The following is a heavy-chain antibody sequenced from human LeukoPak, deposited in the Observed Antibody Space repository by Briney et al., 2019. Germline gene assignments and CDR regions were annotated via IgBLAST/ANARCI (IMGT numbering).Heavy chain of an antibody. Sequence: PGGSLRLSYAASGFTVSTNYMSWVRQAPGKGLEWVSVIYSGGTTNYADSVKGRFTISRDNSKNTVYLQMNSLRAEDTAVYYCARGGYAHYYGMDVWGQGTTVTVSS. CDR3: ARGGYAHYYGMDV. CDR1: GFTVSTNY. V-gene: IGHV3-53*01. CDR2: IYSGGTT. J-gene: IGHJ6*02. D-gene: IGHD5-18*01.